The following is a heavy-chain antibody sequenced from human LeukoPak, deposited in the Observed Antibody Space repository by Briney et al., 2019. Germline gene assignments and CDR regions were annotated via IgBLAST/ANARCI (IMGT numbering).Heavy chain of an antibody. CDR2: IYYSGST. D-gene: IGHD2-8*01. CDR3: ARPTGRMVYATYFDY. Sequence: SETLSLTCTVSGGSISSSSYYWGWIRPPPGKGLEWIGSIYYSGSTYYNPSLKSRVTISIDTSKNQFSLKLSSVTAADTAVYYCARPTGRMVYATYFDYWGQGTLVTVSS. V-gene: IGHV4-39*07. J-gene: IGHJ4*02. CDR1: GGSISSSSYY.